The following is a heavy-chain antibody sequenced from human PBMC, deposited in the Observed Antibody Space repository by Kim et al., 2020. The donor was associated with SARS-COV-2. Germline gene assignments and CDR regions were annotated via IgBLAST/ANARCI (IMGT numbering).Heavy chain of an antibody. Sequence: AQGFTGRFVFSLDTSVSTAYLQISSLKAEDTAVYYCATLSMVRGATVFDYWGQGTLVTVSS. D-gene: IGHD3-10*01. J-gene: IGHJ4*02. CDR3: ATLSMVRGATVFDY. V-gene: IGHV7-4-1*02.